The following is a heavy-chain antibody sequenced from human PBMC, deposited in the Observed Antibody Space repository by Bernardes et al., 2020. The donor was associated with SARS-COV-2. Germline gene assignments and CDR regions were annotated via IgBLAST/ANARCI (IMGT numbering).Heavy chain of an antibody. V-gene: IGHV4-34*01. J-gene: IGHJ4*02. CDR2: INHSGST. D-gene: IGHD5-18*01. CDR3: ARGRRRPGSSRGYSYGYGSGFDY. Sequence: SETLSLTCAVYGGSFSGYYWSWIRQPPGKGLEWIGEINHSGSTNYNPSLKSRVTISVDTSKNQFSLKLSSVTAADTAVYYCARGRRRPGSSRGYSYGYGSGFDYWGQGTLVTVSS. CDR1: GGSFSGYY.